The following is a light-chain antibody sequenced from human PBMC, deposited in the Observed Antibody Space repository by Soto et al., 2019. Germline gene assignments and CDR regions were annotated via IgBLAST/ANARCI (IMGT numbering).Light chain of an antibody. CDR2: KAS. V-gene: IGKV1-5*03. J-gene: IGKJ2*01. CDR3: QQYHSYSYT. CDR1: QSIDTW. Sequence: DIQMTQSPSTLSASVGDRVTITCRASQSIDTWLAWYQQKPGKAPKVLIYKASRLQSGVPSRFSGSGSGTEFTLTISGLQPDDFATYYCQQYHSYSYTFGQGTELEIK.